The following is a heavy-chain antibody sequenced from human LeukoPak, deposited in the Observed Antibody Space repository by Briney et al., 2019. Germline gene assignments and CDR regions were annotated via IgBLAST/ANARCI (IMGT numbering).Heavy chain of an antibody. D-gene: IGHD4-17*01. Sequence: GGSLGVSCAASGFNVSSNYMGRARQAPGKGLEGVSVIYSGGSTYYADSVQGRFTISRDNSKNTLYLQMNSLRAEGTAVYYCARSNYGDYVGSEAFDIWGQETMVTASS. J-gene: IGHJ3*02. CDR1: GFNVSSNY. CDR2: IYSGGST. CDR3: ARSNYGDYVGSEAFDI. V-gene: IGHV3-53*01.